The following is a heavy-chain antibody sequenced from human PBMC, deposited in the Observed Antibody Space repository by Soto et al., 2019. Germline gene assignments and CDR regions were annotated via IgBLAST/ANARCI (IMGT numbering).Heavy chain of an antibody. CDR1: GYSFSSHA. CDR2: IIPVFGTP. V-gene: IGHV1-69*06. J-gene: IGHJ4*02. Sequence: ASVKVSCKASGYSFSSHAITWVRQAPGQGLEWMGGIIPVFGTPSYAQKFQGRVTISADKSTNTSYLELRSLRSEDTAVYYCARGGALSTSWYWGDGLDSWGQGTQVTVSS. CDR3: ARGGALSTSWYWGDGLDS. D-gene: IGHD6-13*01.